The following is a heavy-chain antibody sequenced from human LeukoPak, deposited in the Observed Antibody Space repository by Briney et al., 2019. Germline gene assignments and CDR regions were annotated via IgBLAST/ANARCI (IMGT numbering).Heavy chain of an antibody. CDR1: GFTVSSNY. D-gene: IGHD3-10*01. J-gene: IGHJ4*02. V-gene: IGHV3-53*01. CDR2: IYSGGST. Sequence: GGSLRLSCAASGFTVSSNYMSWVRQAPGKGLEWVSVIYSGGSTYYADSVKGRFTISRDNSKNTLYLQMNSLRAEDTAVYYCARDGGYYGSGSSSLDYWGQGTLVTVSS. CDR3: ARDGGYYGSGSSSLDY.